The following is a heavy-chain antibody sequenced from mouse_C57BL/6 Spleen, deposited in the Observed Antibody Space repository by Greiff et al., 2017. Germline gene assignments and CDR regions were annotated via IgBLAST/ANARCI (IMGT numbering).Heavy chain of an antibody. CDR3: AYGYDVGWYFDV. V-gene: IGHV1-66*01. Sequence: VKLMESGPELVKPGASVKISCKASGYSFTSYYIHWVKQRPGQGLEWIGWIYPGSGNTKYNEKFKGKATLTADTSSSTAYMQLSSLTSEDSAVYYCAYGYDVGWYFDVWGTGTTVTVSS. CDR2: IYPGSGNT. D-gene: IGHD2-2*01. J-gene: IGHJ1*03. CDR1: GYSFTSYY.